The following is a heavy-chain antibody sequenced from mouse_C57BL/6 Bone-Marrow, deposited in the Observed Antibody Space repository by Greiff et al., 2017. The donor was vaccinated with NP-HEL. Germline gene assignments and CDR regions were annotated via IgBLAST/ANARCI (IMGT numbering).Heavy chain of an antibody. Sequence: DVKLVESGGGLVQPGGSLKLSCAASGFTFSDYYMYWVRQTPEKRLEWVAYISNGGGSTYYPDTVKGRFTISRDNAKNTLYLQMSRLKSEDTAMYYCARHGIYYYGSSWVYYAMDYWGQGTSVTVSS. J-gene: IGHJ4*01. CDR3: ARHGIYYYGSSWVYYAMDY. CDR2: ISNGGGST. CDR1: GFTFSDYY. V-gene: IGHV5-12*01. D-gene: IGHD1-1*01.